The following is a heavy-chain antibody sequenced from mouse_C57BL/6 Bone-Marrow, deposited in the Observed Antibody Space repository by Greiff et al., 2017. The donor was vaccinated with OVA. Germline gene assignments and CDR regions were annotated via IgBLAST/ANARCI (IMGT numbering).Heavy chain of an antibody. D-gene: IGHD1-1*01. CDR2: INPSTGGT. CDR3: AWSYVRYYDMEY. V-gene: IGHV1-42*01. Sequence: VQLQQSGPELVKPGASVKISCKASGYSFTGYYMNWVKQSPEKSLEWIGEINPSTGGTTYNQKFKAKATLTVDKSSSTAYMQLKSLTSEDSAVYYCAWSYVRYYDMEYWGQGTSVT. CDR1: GYSFTGYY. J-gene: IGHJ4*01.